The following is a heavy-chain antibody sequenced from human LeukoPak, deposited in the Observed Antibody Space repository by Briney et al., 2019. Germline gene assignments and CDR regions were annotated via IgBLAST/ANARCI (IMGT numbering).Heavy chain of an antibody. Sequence: SETLSLTCTVSGGSFSSSSYYWGWIRQPPGKGLEWIGSIYYSGSTYYNPSLKSRVTISVDTSKNQFSLKLSSVTAADTAVYYCARVVEMATIINWGQGTLVTVSS. CDR3: ARVVEMATIIN. CDR2: IYYSGST. J-gene: IGHJ4*02. CDR1: GGSFSSSSYY. V-gene: IGHV4-39*07. D-gene: IGHD5-24*01.